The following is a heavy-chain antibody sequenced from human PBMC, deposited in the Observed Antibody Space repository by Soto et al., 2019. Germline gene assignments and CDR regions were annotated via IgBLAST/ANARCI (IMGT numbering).Heavy chain of an antibody. V-gene: IGHV1-69*02. CDR3: SGITGSRHY. Sequence: VQLVQSGAEVKKPGSSVRVSCKASGDTFSGSTISWVRQAPGQGLEWMGRIIPILNISNYAQKFQDRVTITADISQNIVYMELSSLRSDDTAIYYCSGITGSRHYWGQGTRVTVSS. CDR2: IIPILNIS. CDR1: GDTFSGST. J-gene: IGHJ4*02. D-gene: IGHD1-26*01.